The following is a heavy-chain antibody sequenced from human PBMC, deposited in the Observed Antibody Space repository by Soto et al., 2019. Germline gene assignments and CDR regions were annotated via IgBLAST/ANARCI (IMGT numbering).Heavy chain of an antibody. Sequence: AGSLSLSCSASGFAFSSYAMHWVRQAPGKGLEYVSGIRGNGDPPFYADSVKGRFTISRDNSKNTLYLQMSSLGADDTAVYYCVKSRGGNNFDFFDWGQGALVTVSS. CDR3: VKSRGGNNFDFFD. V-gene: IGHV3-64D*06. J-gene: IGHJ4*02. CDR1: GFAFSSYA. CDR2: IRGNGDPP. D-gene: IGHD5-12*01.